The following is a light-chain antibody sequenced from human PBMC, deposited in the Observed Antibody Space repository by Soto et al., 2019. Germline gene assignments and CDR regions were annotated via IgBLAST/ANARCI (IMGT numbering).Light chain of an antibody. CDR3: QQYSSYPLT. J-gene: IGKJ4*01. V-gene: IGKV1-5*03. CDR1: QSIFSW. Sequence: DIELTQSPSTLSASVGDRVTITCRASQSIFSWLVWYQQKPGKAPKLLIYKASSLESGVPSRFSGSESGTEFTLTISSLQPDDFATYYCQQYSSYPLTFGGGTKVDIK. CDR2: KAS.